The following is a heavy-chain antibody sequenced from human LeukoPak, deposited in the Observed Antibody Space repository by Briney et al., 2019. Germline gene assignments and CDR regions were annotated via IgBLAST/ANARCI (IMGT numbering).Heavy chain of an antibody. D-gene: IGHD3-9*01. Sequence: SETLSLTCNVSGDSISSDYWSWIRQPPGKGLEWIGHIYYSGSTNYNPSLKSRVTISVDKSKNQFSLKLSSVTAADTAVYYCARDRYLFSFDYWGQGTLVTVSS. J-gene: IGHJ4*02. V-gene: IGHV4-59*12. CDR1: GDSISSDY. CDR2: IYYSGST. CDR3: ARDRYLFSFDY.